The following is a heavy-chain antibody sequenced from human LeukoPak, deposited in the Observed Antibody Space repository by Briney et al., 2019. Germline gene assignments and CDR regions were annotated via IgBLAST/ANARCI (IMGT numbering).Heavy chain of an antibody. CDR1: GFTFSSYA. J-gene: IGHJ4*02. CDR2: ISSNGGST. CDR3: ARGLHDFWSGYLDY. V-gene: IGHV3-64*04. D-gene: IGHD3-3*01. Sequence: GGSLRLSCSASGFTFSSYAMHWVRQAPGKGLEYVSAISSNGGSTYYADSVEGRFTISRDNSKNTLYLQMNSLRAEDTAVYYCARGLHDFWSGYLDYWGQGTLVTVSS.